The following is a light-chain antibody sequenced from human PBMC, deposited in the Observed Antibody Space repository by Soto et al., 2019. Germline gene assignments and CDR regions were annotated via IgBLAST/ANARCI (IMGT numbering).Light chain of an antibody. CDR1: RSVDTF. V-gene: IGKV3-11*01. J-gene: IGKJ3*01. Sequence: EVVLTQSPGTLSLSPGKRATLSCRASRSVDTFLAWYQHKPGQAPRLLIYDASNRATGIPARFSGGGSGTDFTLTISSLEPEDSAVYYCQQRGDWPFAFGPGTKVDI. CDR2: DAS. CDR3: QQRGDWPFA.